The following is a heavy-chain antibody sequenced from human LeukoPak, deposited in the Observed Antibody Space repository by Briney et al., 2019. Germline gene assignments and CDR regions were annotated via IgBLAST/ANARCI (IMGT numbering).Heavy chain of an antibody. D-gene: IGHD6-13*01. CDR2: IIPIFGTA. CDR3: CIAAAGTIDY. V-gene: IGHV1-69*13. CDR1: GGTFSSYA. J-gene: IGHJ4*02. Sequence: SVKVSCKASGGTFSSYAISWVRQAPGQGREWMGGIIPIFGTANYAQKFQGRVTITADESTSTAYMELSSLRSEDTAVYYCCIAAAGTIDYWGQGTLVTVSS.